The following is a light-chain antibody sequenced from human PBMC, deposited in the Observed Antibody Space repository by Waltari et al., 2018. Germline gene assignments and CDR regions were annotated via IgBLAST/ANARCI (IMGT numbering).Light chain of an antibody. CDR1: QGIDSG. Sequence: DIQMTQSPSPVSASVGSSVTITCRARQGIDSGLAWYQQKPGKAPKLLIYKTSTLQSGVPSRFSGSGSGTDFTLTISSLQPEDFATYYCQQVSSFPRTFGQGTKVEIK. CDR3: QQVSSFPRT. V-gene: IGKV1-12*01. CDR2: KTS. J-gene: IGKJ1*01.